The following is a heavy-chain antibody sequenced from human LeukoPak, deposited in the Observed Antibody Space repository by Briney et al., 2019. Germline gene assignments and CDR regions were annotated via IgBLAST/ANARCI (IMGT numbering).Heavy chain of an antibody. J-gene: IGHJ4*02. CDR2: INSGGSAI. D-gene: IGHD1-26*01. V-gene: IGHV3-48*03. Sequence: QPGGSLRLSCAASGFTFNSYETNWVRQAPGKGLEWVSYINSGGSAIYYADSVKGRFTISRDNAKNSLYLQMNSLRADDTAVYYCARGGSYVHYWGQGTLVTVSS. CDR1: GFTFNSYE. CDR3: ARGGSYVHY.